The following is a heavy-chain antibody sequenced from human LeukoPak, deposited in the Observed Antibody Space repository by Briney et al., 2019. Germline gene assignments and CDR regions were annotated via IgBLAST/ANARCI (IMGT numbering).Heavy chain of an antibody. V-gene: IGHV5-51*01. D-gene: IGHD6-19*01. CDR1: GYSFTSSW. Sequence: GEPLKISCKGPGYSFTSSWIGWVRQLPGKGLEWMGIIYPVDSDNRYSPSFQGQATISADKSISTAYLQWSSLKASITAMYYCAARSIEAGTRDNWFDPWGQGTLVTVSS. J-gene: IGHJ5*02. CDR2: IYPVDSDN. CDR3: AARSIEAGTRDNWFDP.